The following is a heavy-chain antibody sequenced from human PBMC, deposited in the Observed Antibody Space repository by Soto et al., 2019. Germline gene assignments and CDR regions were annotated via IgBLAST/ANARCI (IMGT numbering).Heavy chain of an antibody. V-gene: IGHV4-59*08. CDR1: GSISGYY. CDR2: IYYSGST. CDR3: ARHVNIAVAGTGFDY. D-gene: IGHD6-19*01. J-gene: IGHJ4*02. Sequence: SETLSLTCTVSGSISGYYWSWVRQPPGKGLEWIGYIYYSGSTNYNPSLKSRVTISVDTSKNQLSLKVNSVTAADTAVYYCARHVNIAVAGTGFDYWGQGTPVTVSS.